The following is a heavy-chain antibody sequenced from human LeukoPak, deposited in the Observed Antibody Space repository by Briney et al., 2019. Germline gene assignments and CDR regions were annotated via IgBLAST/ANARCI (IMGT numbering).Heavy chain of an antibody. CDR3: ARDRASPSKCHWSWFDP. D-gene: IGHD3-3*01. CDR1: GFTFSSYS. V-gene: IGHV3-21*01. Sequence: GGSLRLSCAASGFTFSSYSMNWVRQAPGKGLEWVSSISSSSSYIYYADSVKGRFTISRDNAKNSLYLQMNSLRAEDTAVYYCARDRASPSKCHWSWFDPWGQGTLVTVSS. J-gene: IGHJ5*02. CDR2: ISSSSSYI.